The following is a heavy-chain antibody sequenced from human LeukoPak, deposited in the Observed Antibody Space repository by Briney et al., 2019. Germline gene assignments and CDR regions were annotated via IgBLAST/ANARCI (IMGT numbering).Heavy chain of an antibody. D-gene: IGHD2-21*01. CDR2: INSDGSST. Sequence: GGSLSLSCAVSGFSFSNYWMHWVRHAPGKGLVWVSRINSDGSSTTYADSVKGRFTISRDNAKNTLYLQMNSLRAEDTAVYYCARDGVEFYNWFDPWGQGTLVTVSS. J-gene: IGHJ5*02. V-gene: IGHV3-74*01. CDR3: ARDGVEFYNWFDP. CDR1: GFSFSNYW.